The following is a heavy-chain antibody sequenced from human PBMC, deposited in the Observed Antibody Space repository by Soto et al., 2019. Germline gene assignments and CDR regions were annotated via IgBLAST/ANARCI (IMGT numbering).Heavy chain of an antibody. CDR3: AKGKGSSWYDRDY. CDR2: ISGSGGST. V-gene: IGHV3-23*01. D-gene: IGHD6-13*01. CDR1: GFTFSNYA. Sequence: EVQLLESGGGLVQPGGSLRLSCAASGFTFSNYAVTWVRQAPGKGLEWVSTISGSGGSTYYAGSVKGLFTISRDNSNNTLYLQMNSVRAEDTAVYDCAKGKGSSWYDRDYWGQGALVTVSS. J-gene: IGHJ4*02.